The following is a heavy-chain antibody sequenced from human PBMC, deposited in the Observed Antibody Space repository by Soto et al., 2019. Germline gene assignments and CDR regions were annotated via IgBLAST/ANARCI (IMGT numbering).Heavy chain of an antibody. CDR2: ISSSGSTI. CDR1: GFTFSDYY. CDR3: AKDLVLRYFDWLPHDY. D-gene: IGHD3-9*01. Sequence: GSLRLSCAASGFTFSDYYMSWIRQAPGKGLEWVSYISSSGSTIYYADSVKGRFTISRDNAKNSLYLQMNSLRAEDTAVYYCAKDLVLRYFDWLPHDYWGQGTLVTVSS. J-gene: IGHJ4*02. V-gene: IGHV3-11*01.